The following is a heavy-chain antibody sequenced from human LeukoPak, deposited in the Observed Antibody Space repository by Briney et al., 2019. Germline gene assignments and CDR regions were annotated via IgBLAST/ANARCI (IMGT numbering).Heavy chain of an antibody. D-gene: IGHD4-17*01. Sequence: GGSLRLSCAASGFTFSSYGMHWVRQAPGNGLEWVAVISYDGSNKYYADSVKGRFTISRDNSKNTLYLQMNSLRAEDTAVYYCAKDSTTVTTSMGEAFDIWGQGTMVTVSS. CDR3: AKDSTTVTTSMGEAFDI. CDR1: GFTFSSYG. V-gene: IGHV3-30*18. CDR2: ISYDGSNK. J-gene: IGHJ3*02.